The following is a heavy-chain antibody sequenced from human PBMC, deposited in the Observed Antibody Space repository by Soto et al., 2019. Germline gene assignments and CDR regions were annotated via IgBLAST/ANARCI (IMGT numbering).Heavy chain of an antibody. CDR2: INHSGST. CDR1: GGSFSGYY. D-gene: IGHD2-21*01. CDR3: ARCVCWHNAWASHYYGMDV. V-gene: IGHV4-34*01. Sequence: SETLSLTCAVYGGSFSGYYWSWIRQPPGKGLEWIGEINHSGSTNYNPSLKSRVTISVDTSKNQFSLKLSSVTAADTAVYYCARCVCWHNAWASHYYGMDVWGQGTTVTVSS. J-gene: IGHJ6*02.